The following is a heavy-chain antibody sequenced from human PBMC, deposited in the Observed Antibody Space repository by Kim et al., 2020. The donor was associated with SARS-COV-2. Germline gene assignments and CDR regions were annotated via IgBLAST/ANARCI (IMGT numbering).Heavy chain of an antibody. CDR1: GFTFSSYA. CDR2: IYSGGSST. J-gene: IGHJ4*02. Sequence: GGSLRLSCAASGFTFSSYAMSWVRQAPGKGLEWVSVIYSGGSSTYYADSVKGRFTISRDNSKNTLYLQMNSLRAEDTAVYYCAKEGYNYNYGGRFFDYWGQGTLVTVSS. CDR3: AKEGYNYNYGGRFFDY. V-gene: IGHV3-23*03. D-gene: IGHD5-18*01.